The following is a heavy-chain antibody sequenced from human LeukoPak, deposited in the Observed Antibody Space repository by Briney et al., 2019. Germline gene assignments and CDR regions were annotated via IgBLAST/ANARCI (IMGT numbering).Heavy chain of an antibody. V-gene: IGHV3-11*04. CDR3: ARANYDSSGTNWFDP. CDR1: GFTFSDYY. J-gene: IGHJ5*02. D-gene: IGHD3-22*01. CDR2: ISSSGSTI. Sequence: GGSLRLSCAASGFTFSDYYMSWIRQAPGKGLEWVSYISSSGSTIYYADSVKGRFTISRDNAKNSLYLQMNSLRAEDTAVYYCARANYDSSGTNWFDPWGQGTLVTVSS.